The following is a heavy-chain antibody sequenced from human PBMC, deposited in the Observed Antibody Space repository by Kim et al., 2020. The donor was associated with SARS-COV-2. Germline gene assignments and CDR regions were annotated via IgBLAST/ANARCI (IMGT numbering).Heavy chain of an antibody. CDR3: ARDATHYYGAGSLDY. V-gene: IGHV3-30*07. D-gene: IGHD3-10*01. Sequence: ADPVKGPFTISRDNSTNQLYLQMKRLRAEDTAVYYCARDATHYYGAGSLDYWGQGTLVTVSS. J-gene: IGHJ4*02.